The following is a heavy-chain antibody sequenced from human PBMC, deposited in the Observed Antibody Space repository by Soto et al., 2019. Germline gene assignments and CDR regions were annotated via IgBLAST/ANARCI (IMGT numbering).Heavy chain of an antibody. D-gene: IGHD6-19*01. V-gene: IGHV3-23*01. J-gene: IGHJ4*02. CDR1: GFTFSSYA. Sequence: LRLSCAASGFTFSSYAMSWVRQAPGKGLEWVSAISGSGGSTYYADSVKGRFTISRDNSKNTPYLQMNSLRAEDTAGYYCAKGFQVGQWLARGYFFVYGAREPLVTSPQ. CDR2: ISGSGGST. CDR3: AKGFQVGQWLARGYFFVY.